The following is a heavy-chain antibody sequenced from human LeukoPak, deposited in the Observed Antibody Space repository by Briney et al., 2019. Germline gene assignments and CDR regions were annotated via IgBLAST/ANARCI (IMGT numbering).Heavy chain of an antibody. CDR3: AKDGPEYSSSVGPFDY. V-gene: IGHV3-23*01. D-gene: IGHD6-6*01. J-gene: IGHJ4*02. CDR2: IGGSGGST. CDR1: GFTFSSYA. Sequence: GGSLRLSCAASGFTFSSYAMSWVRQAPGKGLEWVSAIGGSGGSTYYADSVKGRFTISRDNSKNTLYLQMNSLRAEDTAVYYCAKDGPEYSSSVGPFDYWGQGTLVTVSS.